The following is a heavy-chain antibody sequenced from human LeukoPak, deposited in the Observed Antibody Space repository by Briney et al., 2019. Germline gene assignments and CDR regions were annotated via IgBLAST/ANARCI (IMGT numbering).Heavy chain of an antibody. CDR1: GGSFSGYY. Sequence: SETLSLTCAVYGGSFSGYYWSWIRQPPGKGLEWIGEINHSGSTNYNPSLKSRVTISVDTSENQFSLNLNSVTATDTAVYYCARGGVERYCSGGSCYGWFDPWGQGTLVTVSS. CDR2: INHSGST. D-gene: IGHD2-15*01. V-gene: IGHV4-34*01. CDR3: ARGGVERYCSGGSCYGWFDP. J-gene: IGHJ5*02.